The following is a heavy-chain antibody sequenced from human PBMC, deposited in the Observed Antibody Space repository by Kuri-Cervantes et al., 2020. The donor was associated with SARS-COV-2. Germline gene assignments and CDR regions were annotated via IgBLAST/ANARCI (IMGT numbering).Heavy chain of an antibody. CDR3: AKSWSGSYNGAFDI. Sequence: GESLKISCAASGFTFSSYAMHWVRQAPGKGLEWVAVISYDGSNKYYADSVKGRFTISRDNSKNTLYLQMNSLRAEDTAVYYCAKSWSGSYNGAFDIWGQGTMVTVSS. V-gene: IGHV3-30*18. J-gene: IGHJ3*02. CDR1: GFTFSSYA. CDR2: ISYDGSNK. D-gene: IGHD1-26*01.